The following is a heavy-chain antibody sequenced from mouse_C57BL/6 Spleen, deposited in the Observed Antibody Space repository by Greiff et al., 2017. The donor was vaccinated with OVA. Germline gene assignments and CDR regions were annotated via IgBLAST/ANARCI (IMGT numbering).Heavy chain of an antibody. V-gene: IGHV5-6*01. J-gene: IGHJ4*01. Sequence: VPETPDKRLEWVATISSGGSYTYYPDSVKGRFTISRDNAKNTLYLQMSSLKSDDTAMYYCARQWYYGSSNYAMDYWGQGTSVTVSS. CDR2: ISSGGSYT. CDR3: ARQWYYGSSNYAMDY. D-gene: IGHD1-1*01.